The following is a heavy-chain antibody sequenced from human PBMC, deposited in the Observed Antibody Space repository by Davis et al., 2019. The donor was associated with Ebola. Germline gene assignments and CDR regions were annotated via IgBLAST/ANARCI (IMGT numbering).Heavy chain of an antibody. J-gene: IGHJ5*02. CDR3: ARFLHTYYYGSGSSTNNWFDP. CDR1: GGSISSYY. Sequence: SETLSLTCTVSGGSISSYYWSWIRQPPGKGLEWIGYIYYSGSTNYNPSLKSRVTISVDTSKNQFSLKLSSVTAADTAVYYCARFLHTYYYGSGSSTNNWFDPWGQGTLVTVSS. CDR2: IYYSGST. D-gene: IGHD3-10*01. V-gene: IGHV4-59*01.